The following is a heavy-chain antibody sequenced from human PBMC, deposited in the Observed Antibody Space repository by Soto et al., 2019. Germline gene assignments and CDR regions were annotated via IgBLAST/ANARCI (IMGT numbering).Heavy chain of an antibody. D-gene: IGHD2-15*01. Sequence: ASVKVSCKASGYTFTSYGISWVRQAPGQGPEWMGWISTYDGVTNYAQILQGRVTMTTDTSTSTAYMELTSLKSDDTAVYYCAGYCSGGSCLSPTLYYYYGMDVWGQGTTVTVSS. V-gene: IGHV1-18*01. CDR3: AGYCSGGSCLSPTLYYYYGMDV. CDR1: GYTFTSYG. J-gene: IGHJ6*02. CDR2: ISTYDGVT.